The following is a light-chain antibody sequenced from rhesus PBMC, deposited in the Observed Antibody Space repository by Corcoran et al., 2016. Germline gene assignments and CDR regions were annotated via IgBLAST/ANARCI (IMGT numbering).Light chain of an antibody. CDR3: LQDYTPPFT. Sequence: DIQMTQSPSSLSASVGDRVTVTCRASQGINKELSWYHQKTGKAPPPLIYAASSLQTGVSSRFSGSGSGTDYTLTISSLQPEDVATDYCLQDYTPPFTFGPGTKLDIK. CDR1: QGINKE. V-gene: IGKV1-94*01. CDR2: AAS. J-gene: IGKJ3*01.